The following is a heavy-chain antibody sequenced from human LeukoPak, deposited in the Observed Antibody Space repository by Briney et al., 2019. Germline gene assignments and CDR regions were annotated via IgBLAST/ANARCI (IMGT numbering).Heavy chain of an antibody. CDR3: AGDGVVGAHGAFDI. Sequence: ASVKVSCKASGYTFTGYYMHWVRQAPGQGLEWMGWINPNSGGTNYAQKFQGRVTMTRDTSISTAYMELSRLRSDDTAVYYCAGDGVVGAHGAFDIWGQGTMVTVSS. D-gene: IGHD1-26*01. CDR1: GYTFTGYY. V-gene: IGHV1-2*02. J-gene: IGHJ3*02. CDR2: INPNSGGT.